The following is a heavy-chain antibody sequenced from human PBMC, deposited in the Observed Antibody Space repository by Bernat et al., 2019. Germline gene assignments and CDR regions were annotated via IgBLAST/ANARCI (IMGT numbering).Heavy chain of an antibody. D-gene: IGHD2-8*01. CDR1: GFTFSSYA. CDR2: ISYDGSNI. Sequence: QVQLVESGGGVVQPGRSLRLSCAASGFTFSSYAMHWVRQAPGKGLEWVAVISYDGSNIYYADSVKGRFTISRDNSKNTLFLQMNSLRAEDTAVYYCAREGGEMVFDVWGQGTMVTVSS. V-gene: IGHV3-30*01. J-gene: IGHJ3*01. CDR3: AREGGEMVFDV.